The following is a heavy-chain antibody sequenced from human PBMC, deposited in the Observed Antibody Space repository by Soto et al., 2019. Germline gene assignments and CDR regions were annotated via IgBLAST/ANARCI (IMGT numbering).Heavy chain of an antibody. Sequence: SETLSLTCTVSGGSISSSIYYGGWIRQPPGKGLEWIGSIFYSGSTYYNLSLKSRVTMSVDTSKNQFSLKISSVTAADTSVYYCARIVVIPAAPNYYNYYGVDVWGQGTTVTVSS. D-gene: IGHD2-2*01. CDR3: ARIVVIPAAPNYYNYYGVDV. CDR1: GGSISSSIYY. J-gene: IGHJ6*02. CDR2: IFYSGST. V-gene: IGHV4-39*01.